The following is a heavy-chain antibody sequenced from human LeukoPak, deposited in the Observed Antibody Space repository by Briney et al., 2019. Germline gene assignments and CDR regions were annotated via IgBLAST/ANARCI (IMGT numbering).Heavy chain of an antibody. V-gene: IGHV3-15*01. D-gene: IGHD3-10*01. CDR3: TTHDYYGSGAFDI. J-gene: IGHJ3*02. CDR1: GFTFGNAW. Sequence: GGSLRLSCAASGFTFGNAWMSWVRQAPGKGLEWVGRIKRKTNGGTTDYGAPVKGRFTISRDDSKNTLYLQMNSLKTEDTAVYYCTTHDYYGSGAFDIWGQGTMVTVSS. CDR2: IKRKTNGGTT.